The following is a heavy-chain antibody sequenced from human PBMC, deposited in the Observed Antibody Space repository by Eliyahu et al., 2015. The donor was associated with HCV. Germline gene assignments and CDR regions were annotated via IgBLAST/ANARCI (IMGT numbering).Heavy chain of an antibody. Sequence: AASGFTVSSNYMNWVRQAPGKGLEWVSVINSGGSTYYADSVKGRFTISRDNSKNILYLQMNSLRAEDTAVYYCARGEGRATWTALAFDIWGQGTMVTVSS. D-gene: IGHD3-3*02. J-gene: IGHJ3*02. V-gene: IGHV3-53*01. CDR1: GFTVSSNY. CDR2: INSGGST. CDR3: ARGEGRATWTALAFDI.